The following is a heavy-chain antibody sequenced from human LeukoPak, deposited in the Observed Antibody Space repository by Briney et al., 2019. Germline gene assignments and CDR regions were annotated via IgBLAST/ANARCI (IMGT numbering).Heavy chain of an antibody. J-gene: IGHJ4*02. CDR2: INYDGTTT. CDR3: AKDLSGSYY. V-gene: IGHV3-74*01. Sequence: GGSLRLSCAASGFNFSSYWMHWVRQAPGKGLVWISRINYDGTTTSYADSVKGRFTISRDNAKNTLYLQMNSLRAEDTAVYYCAKDLSGSYYWGQGTLVTVSS. CDR1: GFNFSSYW. D-gene: IGHD1-26*01.